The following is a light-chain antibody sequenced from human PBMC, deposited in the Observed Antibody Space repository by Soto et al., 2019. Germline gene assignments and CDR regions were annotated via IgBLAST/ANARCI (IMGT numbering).Light chain of an antibody. Sequence: EIVLTQSPATLSLSPGERATLSCRASQSFRNYLARCHQKPGKAPRLLIYDASNKATGIPAKYTGSRTGTDISLTISSLEPEDLAVYYGLHRSSWPLLTVRGGTKLVI. CDR2: DAS. V-gene: IGKV3-11*01. J-gene: IGKJ4*01. CDR1: QSFRNY. CDR3: LHRSSWPLLT.